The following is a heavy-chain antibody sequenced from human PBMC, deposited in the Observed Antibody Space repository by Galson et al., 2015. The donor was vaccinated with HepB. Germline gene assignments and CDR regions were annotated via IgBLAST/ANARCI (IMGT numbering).Heavy chain of an antibody. CDR2: ISSSSTYI. V-gene: IGHV3-21*01. D-gene: IGHD3-3*02. J-gene: IGHJ4*02. CDR3: AREGRHFY. CDR1: GFIFRTYN. Sequence: SLRLSCAASGFIFRTYNMNWVRQAPGKGLEWVSYISSSSTYINYADSVKGRFTIPRDNAKSSLYLQMNSLRAEDTAVYYCAREGRHFYWGQGTLVTVSS.